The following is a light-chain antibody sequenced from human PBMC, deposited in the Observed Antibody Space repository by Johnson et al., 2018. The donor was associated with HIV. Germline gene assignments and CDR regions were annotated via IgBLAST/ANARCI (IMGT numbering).Light chain of an antibody. CDR2: DNN. V-gene: IGLV1-51*01. Sequence: QLVLTQPPSVSAAPGQKVTISCSGSSSNIGNNYVSWYQQLPGTAPKLIIYDNNKRPSGIPDRFSGSKSGTSATLGITGLQTGDEADYYCGTWDSSLSAYVFGTGNKVTVL. CDR3: GTWDSSLSAYV. J-gene: IGLJ1*01. CDR1: SSNIGNNY.